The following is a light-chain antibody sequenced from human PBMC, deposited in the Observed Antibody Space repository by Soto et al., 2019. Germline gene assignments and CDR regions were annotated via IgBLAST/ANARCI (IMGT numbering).Light chain of an antibody. V-gene: IGLV2-11*01. Sequence: QSALTQPRSVSGSPGQSVTISCTGTSSDVGGYNYVSWYQQYPSKAPKLMIYDVTKRPSGVPDRFSGSKSGNTASLTISGLQAGDKADYYCCSYAGGYTYVFGTGTKLTVL. CDR3: CSYAGGYTYV. CDR2: DVT. J-gene: IGLJ1*01. CDR1: SSDVGGYNY.